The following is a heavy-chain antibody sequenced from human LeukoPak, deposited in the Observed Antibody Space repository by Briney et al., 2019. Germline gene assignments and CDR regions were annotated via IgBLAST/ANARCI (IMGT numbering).Heavy chain of an antibody. Sequence: MASETLSLTCAVYGGSFSGYYWSWIRQPPGKGLEWIGEINHSGSTYYNPSLKSRVTISVDTSKNQFSLKLSSVTAADTAVYYCARLTEFRVPAAIKEIDYWGQGTLVTVSS. D-gene: IGHD2-2*02. CDR2: INHSGST. CDR3: ARLTEFRVPAAIKEIDY. V-gene: IGHV4-34*09. CDR1: GGSFSGYY. J-gene: IGHJ4*02.